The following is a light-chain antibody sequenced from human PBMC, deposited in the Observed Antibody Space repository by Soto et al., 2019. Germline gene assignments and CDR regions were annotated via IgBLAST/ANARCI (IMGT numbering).Light chain of an antibody. CDR3: QQYDNLPLT. J-gene: IGKJ4*01. V-gene: IGKV1-33*01. CDR2: DAS. Sequence: DIQMTQSPSSLSASVGDRVTITCQASQAISNYLNWNQQKPGKAPKLLIYDASNLETGVPSRFSGSGSGTDFTFTISSLQPEDIATYYCQQYDNLPLTVGGGTKVEIK. CDR1: QAISNY.